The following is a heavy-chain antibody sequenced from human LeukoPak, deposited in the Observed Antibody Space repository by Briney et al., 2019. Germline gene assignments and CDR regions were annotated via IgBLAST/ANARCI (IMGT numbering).Heavy chain of an antibody. CDR1: GFTFSSYN. CDR3: ARSVLRYFDWLSSESDAFDI. Sequence: GRSLRLSCAASGFTFSSYNMNWIRQAPGKGLEWVSSISSSSSYIYYADSVKGRFTISRDNAKNSLYLQMNSLRAEDTAVYYCARSVLRYFDWLSSESDAFDIWGQGTMVTVSS. D-gene: IGHD3-9*01. J-gene: IGHJ3*02. CDR2: ISSSSSYI. V-gene: IGHV3-21*01.